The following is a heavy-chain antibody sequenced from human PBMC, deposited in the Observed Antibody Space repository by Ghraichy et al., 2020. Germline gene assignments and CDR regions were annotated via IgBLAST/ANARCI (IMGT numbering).Heavy chain of an antibody. D-gene: IGHD6-19*01. CDR2: IYTSGST. V-gene: IGHV4-61*02. CDR3: ARGELAVAGRGAFDY. Sequence: LRLSCTVSGGSISSGSYYWSWIRQPAGKGLEWIGRIYTSGSTNYNPSLKSRVTISVDTSKNQFSLKLSSVTAADTAVYYCARGELAVAGRGAFDYWGQGTLVTVSS. CDR1: GGSISSGSYY. J-gene: IGHJ4*02.